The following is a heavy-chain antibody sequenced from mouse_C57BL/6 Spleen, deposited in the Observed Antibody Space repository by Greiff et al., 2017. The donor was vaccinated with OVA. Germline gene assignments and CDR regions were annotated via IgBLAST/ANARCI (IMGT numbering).Heavy chain of an antibody. Sequence: VQLQQSGAELARPGASVKLSCKASGYTFTSYGISWVKQRTGQGLEWIGEIYPRSGNTYYNEKFKGKATLTADKSSRTAYMELRSLTSEDSAVYFCAKPGDGNYGLDYWGQGTTLTVSS. CDR1: GYTFTSYG. D-gene: IGHD2-1*01. V-gene: IGHV1-81*01. CDR2: IYPRSGNT. J-gene: IGHJ2*01. CDR3: AKPGDGNYGLDY.